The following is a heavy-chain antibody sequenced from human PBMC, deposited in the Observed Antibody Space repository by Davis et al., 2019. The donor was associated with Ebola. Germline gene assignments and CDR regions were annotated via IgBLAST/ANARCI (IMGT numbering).Heavy chain of an antibody. CDR3: ARKSTFFDY. D-gene: IGHD3-16*01. Sequence: GESLKISCAASGFTFSNYYMSWIRQAPGKGLEWVSYISSSGSITYHADSVKGRFTISRDNAKNSLHLQMNSLRAEDTAVYYCARKSTFFDYWGQGTRVTVSS. J-gene: IGHJ4*02. CDR2: ISSSGSIT. CDR1: GFTFSNYY. V-gene: IGHV3-11*01.